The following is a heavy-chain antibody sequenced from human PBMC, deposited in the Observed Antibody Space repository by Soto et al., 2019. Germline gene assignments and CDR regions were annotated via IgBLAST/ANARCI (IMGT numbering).Heavy chain of an antibody. Sequence: PGGSLRLSCAASGFTFSSYEMNWVRQAPGKGLEWVSYISSSGSTIYYADSVKGRFTISRDNAKNSLYLQMNSLRAEDTAVYYCAREDPYYGSGPNWFDPWGQGTLVTVSS. J-gene: IGHJ5*02. CDR1: GFTFSSYE. CDR2: ISSSGSTI. D-gene: IGHD3-10*01. CDR3: AREDPYYGSGPNWFDP. V-gene: IGHV3-48*03.